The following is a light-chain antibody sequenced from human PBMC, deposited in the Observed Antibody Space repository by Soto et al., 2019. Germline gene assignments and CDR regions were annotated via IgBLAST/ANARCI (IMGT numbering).Light chain of an antibody. CDR2: GAS. J-gene: IGKJ1*01. CDR3: QQYGNSPRT. Sequence: ETVLTQSPGTLSLSPGVRATLSCRASQTVAKNYLSWYQQKPGQAPRLLIYGASSRATGIPDRFSGTGSGTDFTLIISRLEPEDFAMYYCQQYGNSPRTFGQGTKVVIK. V-gene: IGKV3-20*01. CDR1: QTVAKNY.